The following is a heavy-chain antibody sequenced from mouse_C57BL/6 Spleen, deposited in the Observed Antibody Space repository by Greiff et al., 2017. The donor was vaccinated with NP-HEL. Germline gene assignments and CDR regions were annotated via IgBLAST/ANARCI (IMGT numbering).Heavy chain of an antibody. D-gene: IGHD1-1*01. J-gene: IGHJ1*03. CDR3: AREGYGSSYWYFDV. CDR2: IYPGRGNT. V-gene: IGHV1-66*01. Sequence: QVQLKESGPELVKPGASVKISCKASGYSFTSYYIHWVKQRPGQGLEWIGWIYPGRGNTKYNEKFKGKATLTADTSSSTAYMQRSSLTSEDSAVYYCAREGYGSSYWYFDVWGTGTTVTVSS. CDR1: GYSFTSYY.